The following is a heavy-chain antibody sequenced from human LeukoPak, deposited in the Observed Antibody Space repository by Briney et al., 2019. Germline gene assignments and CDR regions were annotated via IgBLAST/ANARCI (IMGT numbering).Heavy chain of an antibody. CDR3: ARVAKRSGMDYYDSSGPADY. V-gene: IGHV1-18*01. J-gene: IGHJ4*02. CDR1: GYTFTSYG. CDR2: ISAYNGNT. D-gene: IGHD3-22*01. Sequence: ASVKVSCKASGYTFTSYGISWVRQAPGQGLEWTGWISAYNGNTNYAQKLQGRVTMTTDTSTSTAYMELRSLRSDDTAVYYCARVAKRSGMDYYDSSGPADYWGQGTLVTVSS.